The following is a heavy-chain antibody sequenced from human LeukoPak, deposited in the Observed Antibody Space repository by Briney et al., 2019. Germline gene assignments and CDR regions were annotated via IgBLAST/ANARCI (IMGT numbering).Heavy chain of an antibody. CDR2: IYHSGSA. CDR3: ARDPRWLTPDCTSTSCYENYFDP. Sequence: PSENLSLNCAVSGYSISNGYQWAWIRQAPGKTLEWIGSIYHSGSAHYNPSLKSRVTISVDTSNNHFSLRLSSVTAADTAVYYCARDPRWLTPDCTSTSCYENYFDPWGQGTLVTVSS. CDR1: GYSISNGYQ. V-gene: IGHV4-38-2*02. J-gene: IGHJ5*02. D-gene: IGHD2-2*01.